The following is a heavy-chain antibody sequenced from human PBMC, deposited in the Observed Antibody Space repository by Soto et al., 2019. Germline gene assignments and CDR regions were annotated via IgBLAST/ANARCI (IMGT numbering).Heavy chain of an antibody. J-gene: IGHJ6*02. CDR3: ARVDCISTSCYAFYYYYGMDV. CDR2: IIPIFGTA. Sequence: QVQLVQSGAEVKKPGSSVKVSCKASGGTFSSYAISWVRQAPGQGLEWMGGIIPIFGTANYAQKFRGRVTITADESTSTAYMELSSLRSEDTAVYYCARVDCISTSCYAFYYYYGMDVWGQGTTVTVSS. V-gene: IGHV1-69*12. CDR1: GGTFSSYA. D-gene: IGHD2-2*01.